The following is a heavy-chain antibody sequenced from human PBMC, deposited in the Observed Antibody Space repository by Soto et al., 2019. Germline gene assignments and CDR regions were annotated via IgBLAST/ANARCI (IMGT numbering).Heavy chain of an antibody. CDR3: AKGRSTTIFPVVSLFVY. J-gene: IGHJ4*02. V-gene: IGHV3-23*01. CDR1: GFTFSSYA. CDR2: ISGSGGTT. D-gene: IGHD3-3*01. Sequence: WGSLRLSCAASGFTFSSYAMSCVRQAPGKGLECVSTISGSGGTTYYADSVKGRFTISRDNSKNTLYLQMNSLRAADTAVYYCAKGRSTTIFPVVSLFVYWGQGTVVAVS.